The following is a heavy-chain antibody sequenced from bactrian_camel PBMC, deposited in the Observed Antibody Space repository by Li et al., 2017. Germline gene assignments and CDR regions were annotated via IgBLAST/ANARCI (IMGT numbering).Heavy chain of an antibody. V-gene: IGHV3-3*01. D-gene: IGHD2*01. CDR1: GYTDGRKC. CDR3: AAGTKSYVGYYFDLP. Sequence: VQLVESGGGSVQAGGSLRLSCAASGYTDGRKCMGWFRQPPGKEREGVAVLLPGDGGTAYAGSVKGRFTISQDSAKNTVYLQMNSLKPEETATYFCAAGTKSYVGYYFDLPRGQGTQVTVS. CDR2: LPGDGGT. J-gene: IGHJ4*01.